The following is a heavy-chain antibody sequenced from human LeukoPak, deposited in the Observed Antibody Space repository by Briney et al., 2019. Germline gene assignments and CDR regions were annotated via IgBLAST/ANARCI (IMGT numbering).Heavy chain of an antibody. V-gene: IGHV4-34*01. Sequence: SETLSLTCAVYGGSFSGYYWSWIRQPPGKGLEWIGEINHSGSTNYNPSLKSRVTISVDTSKNQFSLKLSSVTAADTAVYYCARVANYYDSSGYYDYWGQGTLVTVSS. J-gene: IGHJ4*02. D-gene: IGHD3-22*01. CDR2: INHSGST. CDR3: ARVANYYDSSGYYDY. CDR1: GGSFSGYY.